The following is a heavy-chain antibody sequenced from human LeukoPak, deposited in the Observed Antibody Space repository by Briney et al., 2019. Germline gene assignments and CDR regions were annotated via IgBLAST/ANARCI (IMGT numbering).Heavy chain of an antibody. CDR2: INSGGST. D-gene: IGHD2/OR15-2a*01. J-gene: IGHJ4*02. Sequence: GGSLRLSCAASGFTFSSYAMSWDRQAPGKGLEWVSGINSGGSTNYADSVKGRFTISRDNSKNTLYLQMNSLRAEDTAVYYCVNTGNSRGAYWGQGTLVTVSS. CDR3: VNTGNSRGAY. CDR1: GFTFSSYA. V-gene: IGHV3-23*01.